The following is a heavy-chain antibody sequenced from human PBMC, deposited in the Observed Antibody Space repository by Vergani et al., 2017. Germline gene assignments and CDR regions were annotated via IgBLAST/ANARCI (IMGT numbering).Heavy chain of an antibody. D-gene: IGHD6-19*01. CDR3: AKGVSGWYDAFDI. CDR1: GFTFSSYG. J-gene: IGHJ3*02. CDR2: IRYDGSNK. V-gene: IGHV3-30*02. Sequence: QVQLVESGGGVVQPGGSLRLSCAASGFTFSSYGMHWVRQAPGKGLEWVAFIRYDGSNKYYADSVKGRFTISRDNSKNTLYLQMNSLRAEDTAVYYCAKGVSGWYDAFDIWGQGTMVTVSS.